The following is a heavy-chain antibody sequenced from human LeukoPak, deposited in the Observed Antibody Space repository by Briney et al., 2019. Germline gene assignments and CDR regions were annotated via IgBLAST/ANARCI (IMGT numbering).Heavy chain of an antibody. V-gene: IGHV3-23*01. CDR1: GFTFSSYA. CDR2: ISGSGGST. D-gene: IGHD5-12*01. Sequence: GGSLRLSCAASGFTFSSYAMSWVRQAPGKGLEWVSAISGSGGSTYYADSVKGRFTISRDNSKNTLHLQMNSLRAEDTAVYYCAKGGYGGRRLNYYYGMDVWGQGTTVTVSS. CDR3: AKGGYGGRRLNYYYGMDV. J-gene: IGHJ6*02.